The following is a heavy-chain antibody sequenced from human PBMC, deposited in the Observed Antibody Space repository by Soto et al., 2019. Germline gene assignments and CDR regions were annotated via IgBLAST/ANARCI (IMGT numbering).Heavy chain of an antibody. D-gene: IGHD6-19*01. CDR3: ARDLSIAVAGPYWYFDL. Sequence: ASVKVSCKASGYTFTSYYMHWVRQAPGQGLEWMGIINPSGGSTSYAQKFQGRVTMTRDTSTSTVYMELSSLRSEDTAVYYCARDLSIAVAGPYWYFDLWGRGTLVTVS. V-gene: IGHV1-46*03. CDR2: INPSGGST. J-gene: IGHJ2*01. CDR1: GYTFTSYY.